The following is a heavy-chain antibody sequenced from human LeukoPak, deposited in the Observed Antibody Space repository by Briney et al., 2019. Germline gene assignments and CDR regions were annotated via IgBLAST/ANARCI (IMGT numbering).Heavy chain of an antibody. J-gene: IGHJ4*02. Sequence: PSETLSLTCAVYGGSFSGYYWSWIRQPPGKGLEWIGYIYYSGSTNYNPSLKSRVTISLDTSKNQFSLKLSSVTAADTAVFYCARGIVGATDYFDYWGQGTLVTVSS. CDR3: ARGIVGATDYFDY. CDR1: GGSFSGYY. CDR2: IYYSGST. D-gene: IGHD1-26*01. V-gene: IGHV4-59*01.